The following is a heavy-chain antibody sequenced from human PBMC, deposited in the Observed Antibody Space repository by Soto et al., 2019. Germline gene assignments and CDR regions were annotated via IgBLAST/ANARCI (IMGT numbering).Heavy chain of an antibody. Sequence: QVQLVQSGAEVRKPGPSVKVSCEASGYTFTSYDIYWVRQATGQGLEWMGWMNPNTGNSGYAQKFQGRVTMTSDTSISTAHMELSSLRSEDTAVYYCARRAETNGWNGFGADKYYFDFWGQGTLVTVSS. V-gene: IGHV1-8*01. J-gene: IGHJ4*02. CDR3: ARRAETNGWNGFGADKYYFDF. D-gene: IGHD1-1*01. CDR2: MNPNTGNS. CDR1: GYTFTSYD.